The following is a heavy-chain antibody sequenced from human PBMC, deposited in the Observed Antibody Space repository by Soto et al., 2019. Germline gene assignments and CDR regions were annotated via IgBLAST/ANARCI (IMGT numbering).Heavy chain of an antibody. CDR3: PKGTAMAYQWFDP. V-gene: IGHV3-30*18. CDR2: ISHDGSDR. Sequence: QVELVESGGGVVQPGRSLRLSCEASGFTFSGYGMHWVRQAPGKVLEWVAAISHDGSDRYYADSVKGRFTISRDNSKNELYLPMNSLISEDTYIYDWPKGTAMAYQWFDPLGQGTLVTVSS. CDR1: GFTFSGYG. J-gene: IGHJ5*02. D-gene: IGHD5-18*01.